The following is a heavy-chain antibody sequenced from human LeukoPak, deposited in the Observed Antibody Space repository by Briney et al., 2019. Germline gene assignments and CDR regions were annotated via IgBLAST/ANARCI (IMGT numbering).Heavy chain of an antibody. V-gene: IGHV4-39*01. D-gene: IGHD6-19*01. Sequence: SETLSLTCTVSGGPISSSTYYWGWIRLPPGMGLEWIGTIYYGGSTYYSPSLKSRVTISVDTSKNQFSLKLSSVTAADTAVYYCARLRGINTGGWFDWFDPWGQGILVTVSS. CDR3: ARLRGINTGGWFDWFDP. CDR2: IYYGGST. CDR1: GGPISSSTYY. J-gene: IGHJ5*02.